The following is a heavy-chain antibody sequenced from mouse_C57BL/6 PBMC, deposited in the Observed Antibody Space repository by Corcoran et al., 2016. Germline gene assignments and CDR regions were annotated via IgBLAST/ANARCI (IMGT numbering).Heavy chain of an antibody. D-gene: IGHD6-1*01. CDR2: IYPGSGNT. CDR1: GYTFTDYY. Sequence: QVQLKQSGAELVRPEASVKLSCKASGYTFTDYYIYWVKQRPGQGLEWIARIYPGSGNTYYNEKFKGKATLTAEKSSSTAYMQLSSLKSEDSAVYVCAREGQLPYYFDYWGQGTTPTVSS. J-gene: IGHJ2*01. V-gene: IGHV1-76*01. CDR3: AREGQLPYYFDY.